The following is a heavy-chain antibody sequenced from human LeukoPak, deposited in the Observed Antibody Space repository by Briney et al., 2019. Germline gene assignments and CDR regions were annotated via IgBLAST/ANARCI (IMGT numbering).Heavy chain of an antibody. CDR1: GFTFSDYY. D-gene: IGHD3-22*01. V-gene: IGHV3-11*01. CDR2: ISSSGSTI. CDR3: ARDLYYYDSSGYGY. Sequence: GGSLRLSCAASGFTFSDYYMDWIRQAPGKGLEWVSYISSSGSTIYYADSVKGRFTISRDNAKNSLYLQMNSLRAEDTAVYYCARDLYYYDSSGYGYWGQGTLVTVSS. J-gene: IGHJ4*02.